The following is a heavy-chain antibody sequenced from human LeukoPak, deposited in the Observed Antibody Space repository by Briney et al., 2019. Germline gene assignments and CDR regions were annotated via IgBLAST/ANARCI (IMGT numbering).Heavy chain of an antibody. V-gene: IGHV6-1*01. Sequence: SQTLSLTCAISGDSVSSNSVAWNWIRQSPSRGPEWLGRAYFRSKWYNDYAVSVKSRISINPDTSKNQFSLQLNSVTPEDTAVYYCARSQTGVAFDYWGQGTLVTVSS. D-gene: IGHD3-3*01. CDR2: AYFRSKWYN. CDR1: GDSVSSNSVA. CDR3: ARSQTGVAFDY. J-gene: IGHJ4*02.